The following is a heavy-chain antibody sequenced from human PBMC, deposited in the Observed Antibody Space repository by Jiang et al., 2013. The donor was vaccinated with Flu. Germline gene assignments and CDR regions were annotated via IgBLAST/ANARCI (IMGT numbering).Heavy chain of an antibody. CDR1: SSFW. CDR2: IKQDGSEK. V-gene: IGHV3-7*03. D-gene: IGHD3-22*01. Sequence: SSFWMSWVRQAPGKGLEWVANIKQDGSEKYYVDSVKGRFTISRDNAKNSVLLQMNSLRAEDTAIYYCARTDSSGYYQRAFDIWGQGTMVTVSS. CDR3: ARTDSSGYYQRAFDI. J-gene: IGHJ3*02.